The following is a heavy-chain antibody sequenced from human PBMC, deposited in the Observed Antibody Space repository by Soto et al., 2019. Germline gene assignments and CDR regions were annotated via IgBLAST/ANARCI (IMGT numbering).Heavy chain of an antibody. CDR1: GFTFSSYA. J-gene: IGHJ6*02. CDR3: ARDGDRSSSWYEGGKNTYYYYYGMDV. Sequence: QVQLVESGGGVVQPGRSLRLSCAASGFTFSSYAMHWVRQAPGKGLEWVAVISYDGSNKYYADSVKGRFTISRDNSKNTLYLQMNSLRAEDTAVYYCARDGDRSSSWYEGGKNTYYYYYGMDVWGQGTTVTVSS. CDR2: ISYDGSNK. D-gene: IGHD6-13*01. V-gene: IGHV3-30-3*01.